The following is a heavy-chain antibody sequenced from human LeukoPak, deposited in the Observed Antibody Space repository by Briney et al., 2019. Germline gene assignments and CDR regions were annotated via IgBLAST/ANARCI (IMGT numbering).Heavy chain of an antibody. CDR2: IWYDGSNK. J-gene: IGHJ4*02. CDR1: GFTFSSYG. Sequence: GGSLRLSCAASGFTFSSYGMHWVRQAPGKGLEWVAVIWYDGSNKYYADSVKGRFTISRDNSKNTLYLQMNSLRAEDTAVYYCAKMVRGYSYGEGYFDYWGQGTLVTVSS. V-gene: IGHV3-30*02. CDR3: AKMVRGYSYGEGYFDY. D-gene: IGHD5-18*01.